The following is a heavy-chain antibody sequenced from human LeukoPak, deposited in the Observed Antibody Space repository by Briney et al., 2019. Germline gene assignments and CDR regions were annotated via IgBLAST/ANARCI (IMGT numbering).Heavy chain of an antibody. J-gene: IGHJ4*02. D-gene: IGHD2-21*02. CDR2: IRNDGSNK. CDR1: GFTFTNYG. CDR3: AKGVKHIVVVTAQHYFDY. V-gene: IGHV3-30*02. Sequence: GGSLRLSCAASGFTFTNYGMHWVRQAPGKGLEWVTFIRNDGSNKYYADSVKGRFTISGDNSKNTLYLQMNTLRAEDTAVYYCAKGVKHIVVVTAQHYFDYWGQGTLVTVSS.